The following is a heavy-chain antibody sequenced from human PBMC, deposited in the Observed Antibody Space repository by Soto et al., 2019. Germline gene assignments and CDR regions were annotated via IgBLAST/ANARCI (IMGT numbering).Heavy chain of an antibody. CDR1: GGPFSGYY. CDR3: ARGTQYCIGTSCYAGAFDV. Sequence: PSETLSLTCAVYGGPFSGYYWSWIRQPPGKRLEWIGEIHHTGSTNYNPSLKSRVTISADTSKNQFSLKLSSVTAADTAMYYCARGTQYCIGTSCYAGAFDVWGRGTMVTVSS. V-gene: IGHV4-34*01. D-gene: IGHD2-2*01. CDR2: IHHTGST. J-gene: IGHJ3*01.